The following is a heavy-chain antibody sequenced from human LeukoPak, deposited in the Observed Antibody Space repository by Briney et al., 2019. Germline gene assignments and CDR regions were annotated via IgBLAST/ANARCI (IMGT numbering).Heavy chain of an antibody. CDR2: IYYSGST. CDR1: GGSISSYY. V-gene: IGHV4-59*01. Sequence: PSETLSLTCTVSGGSISSYYWSWIRQPPGKGLEWIGYIYYSGSTNYNPSLKSRVTISVDTPKNQFSLKLSSVTAADTAVYYCARVCGYDYGDAFDIWGQGTMVTVSS. D-gene: IGHD5-12*01. CDR3: ARVCGYDYGDAFDI. J-gene: IGHJ3*02.